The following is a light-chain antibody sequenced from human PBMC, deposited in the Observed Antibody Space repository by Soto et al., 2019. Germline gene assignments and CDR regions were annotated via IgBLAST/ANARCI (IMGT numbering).Light chain of an antibody. CDR1: QSVSSN. CDR2: GAS. Sequence: EIVMTQSPATLSVSQGEGATLSCRASQSVSSNLAWYQQQPGQAPRLLIYGASTRATGIPARFSGSGSGTEFPLTISSLQSEDFAVYYCQQYNTWPYTFGQGTKLEIK. V-gene: IGKV3-15*01. J-gene: IGKJ2*01. CDR3: QQYNTWPYT.